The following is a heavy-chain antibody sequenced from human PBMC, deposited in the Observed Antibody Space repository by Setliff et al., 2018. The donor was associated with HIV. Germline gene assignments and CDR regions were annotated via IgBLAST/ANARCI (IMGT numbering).Heavy chain of an antibody. CDR1: GGSFSVYY. V-gene: IGHV4-34*01. CDR2: INHSGST. CDR3: ARGATLLPGYSDRWEYFYMDV. D-gene: IGHD5-12*01. J-gene: IGHJ6*03. Sequence: PSETLSLTCAVYGGSFSVYYWSWIRQSPGKGLEWIGEINHSGSTHYNPPLKSRATISVDTSKNQFSLRLNSVTAADTAVYYCARGATLLPGYSDRWEYFYMDVWGKGTTVTVSS.